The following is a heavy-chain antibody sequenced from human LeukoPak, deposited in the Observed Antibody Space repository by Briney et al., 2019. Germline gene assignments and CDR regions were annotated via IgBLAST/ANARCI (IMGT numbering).Heavy chain of an antibody. V-gene: IGHV1-69*05. D-gene: IGHD2-2*01. Sequence: ASVKVSCKASGGTFSSYAISWVRQAPGQGLEWMGGIIPIFGTANYAQKFQGRVTITTDESTSTAYMELSSLRSEDTAVYYCARGDCSSTSCYEDYWGQGTLVTVSS. CDR3: ARGDCSSTSCYEDY. J-gene: IGHJ4*02. CDR2: IIPIFGTA. CDR1: GGTFSSYA.